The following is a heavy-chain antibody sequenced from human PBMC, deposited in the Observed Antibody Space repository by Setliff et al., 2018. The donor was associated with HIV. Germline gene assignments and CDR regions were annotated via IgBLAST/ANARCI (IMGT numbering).Heavy chain of an antibody. CDR1: GVSTISSSSSYY. CDR3: ARVITMVWTTFDP. CDR2: ISHSGIT. J-gene: IGHJ5*02. Sequence: SETLSLTCIVSGVSTISSSSSYYWGWIRQPPGKGLEWIGYISHSGITYYNPSLKSRVTISLDKSKNHFSLELRSVTAADTAVYYCARVITMVWTTFDPWGQGTLVTVSS. D-gene: IGHD3-10*01. V-gene: IGHV4-39*07.